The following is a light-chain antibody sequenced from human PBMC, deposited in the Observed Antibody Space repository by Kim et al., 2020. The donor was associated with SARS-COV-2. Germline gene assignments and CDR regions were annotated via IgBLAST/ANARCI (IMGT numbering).Light chain of an antibody. J-gene: IGLJ2*01. V-gene: IGLV1-47*01. CDR1: SSSIGSNY. CDR2: RNN. CDR3: AAWDDSLSGDVV. Sequence: KVTISCSEGSSSIGSNYVYYYQQLPGTAPKLLIYRNNQRPSGVPDRFSGSKSGTSASLAISGLRSEDEADYYCAAWDDSLSGDVVFGGGTQLTVL.